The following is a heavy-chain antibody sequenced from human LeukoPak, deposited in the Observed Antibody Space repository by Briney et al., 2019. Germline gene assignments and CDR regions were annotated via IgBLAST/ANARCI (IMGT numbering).Heavy chain of an antibody. J-gene: IGHJ3*02. CDR3: ARVRQQLATGSAFDI. CDR2: ISGSATT. Sequence: NPGGSLRLPCAASGFTFSSYAMSWVRQAPGKGLEWVSAISGSATTYYADSVKGRFTISRDNAKNSLYLQMNSLRAEDTAVYYCARVRQQLATGSAFDIWGQGTMVTVSS. V-gene: IGHV3-69-1*02. CDR1: GFTFSSYA. D-gene: IGHD6-13*01.